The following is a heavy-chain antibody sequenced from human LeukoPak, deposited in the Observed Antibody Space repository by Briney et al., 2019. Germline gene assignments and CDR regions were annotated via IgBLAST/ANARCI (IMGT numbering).Heavy chain of an antibody. Sequence: PGGSLRLSCAASGFTFSSYAMSWVRQAPGKGLEWVSAISGSGGSTYYADSVKGRFTISRDNSKNTLYLQMNSLRAEDTAVYYCAKDPYTMVRGVIPTGYDYGGQGTLVTVSS. V-gene: IGHV3-23*01. J-gene: IGHJ4*02. CDR2: ISGSGGST. CDR3: AKDPYTMVRGVIPTGYDY. CDR1: GFTFSSYA. D-gene: IGHD3-10*01.